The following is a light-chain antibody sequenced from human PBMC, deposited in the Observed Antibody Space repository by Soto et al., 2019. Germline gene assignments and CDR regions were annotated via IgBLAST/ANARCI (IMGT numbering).Light chain of an antibody. CDR1: QSISIW. Sequence: DIHMTQSPSTLSASVGDRVTITCRASQSISIWLAWYQQKPGRAPNLFIYGTSSLESGVPSRFSGSVSGKVFTRTIRNLQPDDLATYYCQHYNDYTLTFGKGTKLEMK. CDR2: GTS. V-gene: IGKV1-5*03. J-gene: IGKJ1*01. CDR3: QHYNDYTLT.